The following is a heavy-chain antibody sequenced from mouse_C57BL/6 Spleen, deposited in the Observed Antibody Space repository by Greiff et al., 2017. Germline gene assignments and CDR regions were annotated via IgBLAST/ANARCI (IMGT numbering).Heavy chain of an antibody. Sequence: QVQLQQSGPGLVQPSPSLSITCPVSGFSLPSYGVHWVRQSQGKGLEWLGVIWRGGSTDYNAAFISRLSIRKDNSMSQVFFKMNGLQADDTAIYYCDRGDWYFDYGGEGTTLTVSS. CDR1: GFSLPSYG. J-gene: IGHJ2*01. CDR2: IWRGGST. CDR3: DRGDWYFDY. V-gene: IGHV2-2*01. D-gene: IGHD4-1*01.